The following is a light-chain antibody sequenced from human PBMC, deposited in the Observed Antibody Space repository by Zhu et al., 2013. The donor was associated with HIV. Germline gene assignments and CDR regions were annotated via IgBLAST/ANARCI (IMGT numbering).Light chain of an antibody. V-gene: IGKV3-15*01. Sequence: EIVMTQSPATLSVSPGERVTLSCRASQSVTSDLAWYQQKPGQAPRLLIYGAFTRATGIPARFSGSGSGTEFTLTIGSLQSEDFALYYCQQYSTWPPGTFGQGTQVEMK. J-gene: IGKJ1*01. CDR1: QSVTSD. CDR2: GAF. CDR3: QQYSTWPPGT.